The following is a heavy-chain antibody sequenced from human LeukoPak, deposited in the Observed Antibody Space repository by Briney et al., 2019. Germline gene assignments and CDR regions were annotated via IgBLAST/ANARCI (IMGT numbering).Heavy chain of an antibody. Sequence: PGGSLRLSCAASGFTVSSNYMSWVRQAPGKGLEWVSSISSSSSYIYYADSVKGRFTISRDNAKNSLYLQMNSLRAEDTAVYYCAKDWGYCSGGSCYSDAFDIWGQGTMVTVSS. V-gene: IGHV3-21*04. CDR1: GFTVSSNY. CDR2: ISSSSSYI. J-gene: IGHJ3*02. D-gene: IGHD2-15*01. CDR3: AKDWGYCSGGSCYSDAFDI.